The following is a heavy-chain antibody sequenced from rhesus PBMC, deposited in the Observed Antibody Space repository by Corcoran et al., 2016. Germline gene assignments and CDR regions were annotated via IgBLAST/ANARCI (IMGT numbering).Heavy chain of an antibody. J-gene: IGHJ4*01. CDR2: ISYTGSST. V-gene: IGHV3S18*01. CDR3: AREGDGYRQGFFDY. CDR1: GFSFSDYY. D-gene: IGHD5-24*01. Sequence: EVQLVESGGGLAKPGGSLRLSCAASGFSFSDYYMYWVRQAPGKGLEWVSGISYTGSSTYYADSVKGRFTISRENAKNTLYLQMDSLRAEDTAVYYCAREGDGYRQGFFDYWGQGVLVTVSS.